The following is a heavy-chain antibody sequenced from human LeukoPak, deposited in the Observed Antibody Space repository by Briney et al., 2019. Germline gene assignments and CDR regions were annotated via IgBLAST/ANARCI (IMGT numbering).Heavy chain of an antibody. V-gene: IGHV3-21*01. CDR1: GVTFSSNS. D-gene: IGHD3-22*01. CDR2: ISSSSSYI. CDR3: AREGPAGIVVVSAFDI. J-gene: IGHJ3*02. Sequence: GGSLRLSCAASGVTFSSNSMNWVRQAPGKGLEWVSSISSSSSYIYYADSVKGRFTISRDNAKNSLYLQMNSLRAEDTAVYYCAREGPAGIVVVSAFDIWGQGTMVTVSS.